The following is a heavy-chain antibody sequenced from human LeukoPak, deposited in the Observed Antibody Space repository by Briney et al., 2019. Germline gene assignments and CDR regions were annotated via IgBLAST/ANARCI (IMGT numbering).Heavy chain of an antibody. J-gene: IGHJ5*02. CDR3: ARDLTSENWFDP. D-gene: IGHD6-6*01. V-gene: IGHV3-20*01. CDR1: GFTFSSYW. Sequence: GGSLRLSCAASGFTFSSYWMSWVRQAPGKGLEWVSGINWNGGSTGYADSVKGRFTISRDNAKNSLYLQMNSLRAEDTALYHCARDLTSENWFDPWGQGTLVTVSS. CDR2: INWNGGST.